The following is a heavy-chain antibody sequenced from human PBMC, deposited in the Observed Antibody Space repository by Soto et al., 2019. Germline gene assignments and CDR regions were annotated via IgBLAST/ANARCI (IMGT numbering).Heavy chain of an antibody. J-gene: IGHJ5*02. Sequence: GESLKISCKGSGYSFSTSWIAWVRQMPGKGLEWMGFIYPDDSDTRYGPSFQGQVAVSADKSTNTAYLQWTSLKASDTAMYYCARVESPPGGPYNLFDPWGQGTLVTVSS. CDR2: IYPDDSDT. V-gene: IGHV5-51*01. D-gene: IGHD2-2*01. CDR1: GYSFSTSW. CDR3: ARVESPPGGPYNLFDP.